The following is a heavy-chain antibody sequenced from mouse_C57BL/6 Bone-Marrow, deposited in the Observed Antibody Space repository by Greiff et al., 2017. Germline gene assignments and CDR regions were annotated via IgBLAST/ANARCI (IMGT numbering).Heavy chain of an antibody. D-gene: IGHD2-5*01. CDR2: IDPSDSYT. V-gene: IGHV1-50*01. Sequence: QVQLQQPGAELVKPGASVKLSCKASGYTFTSYWMQWVKQRPGQGLEWIGEIDPSDSYTNYNQKFKGKATLTVDTSSSTAYMQLSSLTSEDSAVYYCARGPYYSNYFYWYFDVWGTGTTVTVSS. CDR3: ARGPYYSNYFYWYFDV. CDR1: GYTFTSYW. J-gene: IGHJ1*03.